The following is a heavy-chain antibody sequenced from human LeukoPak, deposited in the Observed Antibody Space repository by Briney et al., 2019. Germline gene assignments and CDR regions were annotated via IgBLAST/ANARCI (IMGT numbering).Heavy chain of an antibody. CDR1: GGSISSYY. V-gene: IGHV4-59*08. J-gene: IGHJ4*02. D-gene: IGHD7-27*01. CDR3: ARQVANWGFDY. CDR2: IYYSGST. Sequence: SETLSLTCTVSGGSISSYYWSWIRQPPGKGLEWIGYIYYSGSTNYNPSLKSRVTMSVDTSKNQFSLKLSSVTAADTAVYYCARQVANWGFDYWGQGTLVTVSS.